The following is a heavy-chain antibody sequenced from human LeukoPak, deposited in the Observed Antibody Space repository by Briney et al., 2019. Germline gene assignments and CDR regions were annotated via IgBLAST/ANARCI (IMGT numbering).Heavy chain of an antibody. CDR3: ARVRDGYNDAYDI. Sequence: ASVKVSCKASGYTFSNYYIHWVRQAPGQGLEWMGIIGGSTNYAQKFQGRVTMTRDTSTSTVYMELSRLRSEDTAVYYCARVRDGYNDAYDIWGQGTMVTVHS. CDR1: GYTFSNYY. V-gene: IGHV1-46*01. CDR2: IGGST. J-gene: IGHJ3*02. D-gene: IGHD5-24*01.